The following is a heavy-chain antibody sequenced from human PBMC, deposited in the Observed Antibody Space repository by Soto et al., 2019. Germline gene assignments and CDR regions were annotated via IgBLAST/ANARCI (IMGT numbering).Heavy chain of an antibody. Sequence: QITLKESGPTLVKPTQTLTLTCTFSGFSLSTSGVAVGWIRQPPGKALEWLALIYWDDNKRYSPSMKGRLTITRDTSKNQVVLIMTNMDPEDTATYYCAHRLTATAFDIWGQGTMVTVSS. V-gene: IGHV2-5*02. J-gene: IGHJ3*02. CDR3: AHRLTATAFDI. CDR2: IYWDDNK. D-gene: IGHD2-21*02. CDR1: GFSLSTSGVA.